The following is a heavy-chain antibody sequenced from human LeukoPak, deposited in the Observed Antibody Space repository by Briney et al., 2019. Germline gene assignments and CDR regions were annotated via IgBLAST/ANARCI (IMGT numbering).Heavy chain of an antibody. D-gene: IGHD4-17*01. CDR3: ARVRTTVTTASGIDV. CDR2: INPNSGGK. CDR1: GYTFTVYY. Sequence: ASVKVSSMDSGYTFTVYYMHWVRQAPGQGLGWMGWINPNSGGKNYAQKFQGRVTMTRDTSISTAYMELSRLRSDDTAVYYCARVRTTVTTASGIDVWGQGTTVTVSS. J-gene: IGHJ6*02. V-gene: IGHV1-2*02.